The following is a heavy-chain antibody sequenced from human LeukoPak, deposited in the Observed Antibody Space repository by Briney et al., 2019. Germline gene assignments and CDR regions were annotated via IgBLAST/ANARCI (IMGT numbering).Heavy chain of an antibody. CDR3: AKLTSNGATYFEY. Sequence: SETLSLTCTVSGDSISSRSSYWGWIRQPPGKGLEWVGTIYYSGTTFYNPSLKSRITISADTSKNQFSLKLTSVTAADTAVYYCAKLTSNGATYFEYWGQGTLVTVSS. D-gene: IGHD2-2*01. CDR2: IYYSGTT. CDR1: GDSISSRSSY. V-gene: IGHV4-39*01. J-gene: IGHJ4*02.